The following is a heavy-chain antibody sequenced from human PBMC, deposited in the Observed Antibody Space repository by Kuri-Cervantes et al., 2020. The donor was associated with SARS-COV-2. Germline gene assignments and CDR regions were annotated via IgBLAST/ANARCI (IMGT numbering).Heavy chain of an antibody. CDR3: ARDGDIVVVREGFDY. D-gene: IGHD2-2*01. CDR1: GFTFTSHA. V-gene: IGHV3-30-3*01. CDR2: ISYDGSNK. J-gene: IGHJ4*02. Sequence: GESLKISCAVSGFTFTSHAMHWVRQAPGKGLEWVAVISYDGSNKYYADSVKGRFTISRDNSKNTLYLQMNSLRAEDTAVYYCARDGDIVVVREGFDYWGQGTLVTVSS.